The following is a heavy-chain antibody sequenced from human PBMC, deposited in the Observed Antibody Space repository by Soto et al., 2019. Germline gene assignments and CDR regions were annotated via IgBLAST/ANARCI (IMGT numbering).Heavy chain of an antibody. CDR3: ANLEGIVVVPAADNDKSFDY. CDR2: ISGSGGST. J-gene: IGHJ4*02. D-gene: IGHD2-2*01. Sequence: HPGGSLRLSCAASGFTFSSYAMSWVRQAPGKGLEWVSAISGSGGSTYYADSVKGRLTISRDNSKNTLYLQMNSLSAEDTAVYYRANLEGIVVVPAADNDKSFDYCGQRSLVTVAS. CDR1: GFTFSSYA. V-gene: IGHV3-23*01.